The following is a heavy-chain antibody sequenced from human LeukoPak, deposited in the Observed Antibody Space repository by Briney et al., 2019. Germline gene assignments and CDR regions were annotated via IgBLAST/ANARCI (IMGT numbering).Heavy chain of an antibody. D-gene: IGHD5-12*01. J-gene: IGHJ4*02. CDR3: ASGSRRFDY. V-gene: IGHV3-48*01. CDR1: GFTFSSYA. CDR2: ISSSTSTI. Sequence: SGGSLRLSCAASGFTFSSYAMSWVCQAPGKGLEWVSYISSSTSTINYADSVKGRFTMSRDNAKNSLYLQMNSLRAEDTAVYYCASGSRRFDYWGQGTLVTVSS.